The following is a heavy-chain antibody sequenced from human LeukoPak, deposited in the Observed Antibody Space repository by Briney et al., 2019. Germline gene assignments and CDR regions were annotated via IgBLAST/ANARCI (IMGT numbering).Heavy chain of an antibody. V-gene: IGHV1-18*01. J-gene: IGHJ6*02. D-gene: IGHD6-13*01. Sequence: GASVKVSCKPSGYTFTSYGISWVRQARGQGLEWMGWISAYKANTNYAQKLQGRVTMTTDTSTSTAYMELRSLRSDDTAVYDCARDGRLPIAAATEAYYYGMDVWGQGTTVTVSS. CDR2: ISAYKANT. CDR1: GYTFTSYG. CDR3: ARDGRLPIAAATEAYYYGMDV.